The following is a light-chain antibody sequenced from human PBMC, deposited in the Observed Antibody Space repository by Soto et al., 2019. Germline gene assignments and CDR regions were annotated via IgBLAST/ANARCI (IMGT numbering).Light chain of an antibody. CDR2: GAS. V-gene: IGKV3-20*01. Sequence: EVVLTQSPGTLSLSPGERATLSCRASQSVRSSSLAWYQQKPGQAPRLLICGASSRATGIPDRFGGSGSGTDFTLTISRLEPEDFAVYYCQQYGTLPITFGQGTRLEIK. J-gene: IGKJ5*01. CDR1: QSVRSSS. CDR3: QQYGTLPIT.